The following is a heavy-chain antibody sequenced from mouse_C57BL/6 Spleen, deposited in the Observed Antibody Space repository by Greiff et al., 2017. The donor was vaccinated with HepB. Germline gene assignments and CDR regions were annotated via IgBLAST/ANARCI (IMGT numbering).Heavy chain of an antibody. Sequence: EVQLVESGGGLVKPGGSLKLSCAASGFTFSSYAMSWVRQTPEKRLEWVATISDGGSYTYYPDNVKGRFTISRDNAKNNLYLQMSHLKSEDTAMYYCARDGRLRERFAYWGQGTLVTVSA. D-gene: IGHD2-4*01. CDR2: ISDGGSYT. V-gene: IGHV5-4*01. J-gene: IGHJ3*01. CDR1: GFTFSSYA. CDR3: ARDGRLRERFAY.